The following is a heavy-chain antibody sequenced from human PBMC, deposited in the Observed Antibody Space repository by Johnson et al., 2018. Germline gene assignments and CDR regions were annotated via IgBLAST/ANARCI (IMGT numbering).Heavy chain of an antibody. V-gene: IGHV3-23*04. Sequence: EVQLVESGGGLVQPGGSLRLSCAASGFTFSSYAMSWVRQAPGKGLEWVSAISGSGGSTYYADSVKGRFTIARDNSKNPRYLQMNSLRAEDTAWYYCAKAPVGWLGEGAEYFQNWGQGTLVTVST. CDR1: GFTFSSYA. CDR2: ISGSGGST. D-gene: IGHD3-3*01. CDR3: AKAPVGWLGEGAEYFQN. J-gene: IGHJ1*01.